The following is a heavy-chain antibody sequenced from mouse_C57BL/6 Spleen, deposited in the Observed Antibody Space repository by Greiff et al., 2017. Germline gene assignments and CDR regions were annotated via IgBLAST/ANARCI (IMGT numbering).Heavy chain of an antibody. V-gene: IGHV5-17*01. CDR3: ARSLLRYYFDY. J-gene: IGHJ2*01. CDR1: GFTFSDYG. D-gene: IGHD1-2*01. Sequence: EVMLVESGGGLVKPGGSLKLSCAASGFTFSDYGMHWVRQAPGKGLEWVAYISSGSSTIYYADTVKGRFTISRDNAKNTLFLQMTSLRSEDTAMYYCARSLLRYYFDYWGQGTTLTVSS. CDR2: ISSGSSTI.